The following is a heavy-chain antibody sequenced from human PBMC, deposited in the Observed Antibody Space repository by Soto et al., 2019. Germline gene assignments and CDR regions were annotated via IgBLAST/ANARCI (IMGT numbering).Heavy chain of an antibody. CDR2: INPESGGT. CDR1: GYSFTDYH. Sequence: QVQLVQSGAEVKKPGASVKVSCKASGYSFTDYHIHWVRQAPGQGLEWLGRINPESGGTSTAQKFQGWVTMTTATPISTASMERTRLTSDDTAIYYCARGDSTDCSNGVCSFFYNHDMDVWGQGTTVTVSS. V-gene: IGHV1-2*04. D-gene: IGHD2-8*01. CDR3: ARGDSTDCSNGVCSFFYNHDMDV. J-gene: IGHJ6*02.